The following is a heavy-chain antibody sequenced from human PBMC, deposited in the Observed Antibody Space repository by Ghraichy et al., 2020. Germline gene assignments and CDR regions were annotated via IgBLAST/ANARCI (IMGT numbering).Heavy chain of an antibody. J-gene: IGHJ4*02. D-gene: IGHD3-10*01. Sequence: SGPTLVKPTQTLTLTCTFSGFSLSTSGVGVDWIRQSPGKALEWLALNYWNDDRRYSPSLRSRLTITKDTSKNQVVLTMTNMDPVDTATYYCAQTHGSGSYFDYWGQGTLVTVSS. CDR2: NYWNDDR. CDR1: GFSLSTSGVG. CDR3: AQTHGSGSYFDY. V-gene: IGHV2-5*01.